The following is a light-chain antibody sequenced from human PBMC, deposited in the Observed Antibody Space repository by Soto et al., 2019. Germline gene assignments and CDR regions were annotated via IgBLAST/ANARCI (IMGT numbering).Light chain of an antibody. J-gene: IGKJ4*01. CDR1: QSITSY. V-gene: IGKV1-39*01. CDR2: AAS. Sequence: DIQMTQSPSSLSASVGDRVTITCRASQSITSYLTWYQQKPGKAPKLLIYAASSLQSGVQSRFSGSGSGTEFTRTSSSLQPEDFATYYCQQSYSTLGLTFGGGTNVEIK. CDR3: QQSYSTLGLT.